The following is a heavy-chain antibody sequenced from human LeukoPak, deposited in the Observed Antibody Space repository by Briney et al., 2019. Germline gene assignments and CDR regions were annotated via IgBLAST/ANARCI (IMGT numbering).Heavy chain of an antibody. J-gene: IGHJ4*02. V-gene: IGHV3-23*01. CDR2: ISGGGGST. CDR3: AKDNGVPAAQLPNDY. D-gene: IGHD2-2*01. Sequence: GGSLRLSCAASGFTFGSYAMSWVRQAPGKGLEWVSAISGGGGSTYYADSVKGRFTISRDNSKNTLYLQMNSLRAEDTAVYYCAKDNGVPAAQLPNDYWGQGTLVTVSS. CDR1: GFTFGSYA.